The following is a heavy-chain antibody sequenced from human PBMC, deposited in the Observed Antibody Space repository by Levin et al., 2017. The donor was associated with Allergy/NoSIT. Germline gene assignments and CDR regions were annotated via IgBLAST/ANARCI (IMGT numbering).Heavy chain of an antibody. D-gene: IGHD1-14*01. CDR2: ISGSGGST. J-gene: IGHJ6*02. Sequence: GESLKISCAASGFTFSSYAMSWVRQAPGKGLEWVSAISGSGGSTYYADSVKGRFTISRDNSKNTLYLQMNSLRAEDTAVYYCANRRRHYYYGMDVWGQGTTVTVSS. V-gene: IGHV3-23*01. CDR3: ANRRRHYYYGMDV. CDR1: GFTFSSYA.